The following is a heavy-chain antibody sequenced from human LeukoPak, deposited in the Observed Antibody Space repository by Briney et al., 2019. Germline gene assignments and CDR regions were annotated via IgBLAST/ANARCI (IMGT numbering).Heavy chain of an antibody. D-gene: IGHD3-22*01. V-gene: IGHV1-8*01. CDR1: GYTFTTYD. J-gene: IGHJ4*02. CDR3: ATHPDYYDSSGYYSGSSDY. Sequence: ASVKVSCKASGYTFTTYDIHWVRQATGQGLEWMGRMTPNSGNTGYAQNFQGRVTITADKSTSTAYMELSSLRSEDTAVYYCATHPDYYDSSGYYSGSSDYWGQGTLVTVSS. CDR2: MTPNSGNT.